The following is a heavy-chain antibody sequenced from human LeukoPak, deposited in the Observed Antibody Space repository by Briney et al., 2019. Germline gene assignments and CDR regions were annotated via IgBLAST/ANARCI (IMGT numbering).Heavy chain of an antibody. D-gene: IGHD3-3*01. J-gene: IGHJ4*02. V-gene: IGHV4-59*01. CDR1: GGSISSYY. CDR2: IYYSGTT. CDR3: ARDVFWRGSDY. Sequence: SETLSLTCTVSGGSISSYYWSWIRQPAGKGLEWIGYIYYSGTTNYNPSLKSRVTISVDTSKNQFSLKLTSVTAADTAVYYCARDVFWRGSDYWGQGTLVTVSS.